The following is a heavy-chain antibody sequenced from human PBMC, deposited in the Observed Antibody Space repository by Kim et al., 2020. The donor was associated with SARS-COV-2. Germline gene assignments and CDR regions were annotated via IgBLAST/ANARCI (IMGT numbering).Heavy chain of an antibody. Sequence: GGSLRLSCAASGFTFKAYGFRWVRQAPGKGLEWISSIGIAGNRIYHADAVSGRFTTCRDSARTSVYLKNNHLRGEEAVVYCGTGDRDSPCCPVVNVWG. CDR1: GFTFKAYG. CDR3: TGDRDSPCCPVVNV. D-gene: IGHD2-21*02. V-gene: IGHV3-48*04. CDR2: IGIAGNRI. J-gene: IGHJ6*02.